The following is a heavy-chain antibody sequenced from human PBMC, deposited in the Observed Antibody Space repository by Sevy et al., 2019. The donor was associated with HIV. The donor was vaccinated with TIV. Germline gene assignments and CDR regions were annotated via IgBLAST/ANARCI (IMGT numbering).Heavy chain of an antibody. Sequence: GGSLRLSCAASGFTFSSYAMSWVRQAPGKGLEWVSAISGSGGSTYYADSVKGRFTISRDNSKNTLYLQMNSLRAEDTAVYYCARGGNDILTGYYYGMDVWGQGTTVTVSS. CDR2: ISGSGGST. J-gene: IGHJ6*02. D-gene: IGHD3-9*01. V-gene: IGHV3-23*01. CDR3: ARGGNDILTGYYYGMDV. CDR1: GFTFSSYA.